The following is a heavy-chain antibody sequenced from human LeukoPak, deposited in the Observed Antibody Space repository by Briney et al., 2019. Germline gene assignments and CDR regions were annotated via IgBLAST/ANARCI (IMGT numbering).Heavy chain of an antibody. V-gene: IGHV4-34*01. D-gene: IGHD1/OR15-1a*01. Sequence: PSETLSLTCAVYGGSFSGYYWSWIRQPPGKGLEWIGEINHSGSTNYNPSLKSRVTISVDTSKNQFSLKLYSVTAADTAVYYCARVSGLNNFDYWGQGTLVTVSS. CDR3: ARVSGLNNFDY. CDR1: GGSFSGYY. CDR2: INHSGST. J-gene: IGHJ4*02.